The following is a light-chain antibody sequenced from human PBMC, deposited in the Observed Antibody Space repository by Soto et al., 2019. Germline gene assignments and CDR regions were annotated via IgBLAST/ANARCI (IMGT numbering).Light chain of an antibody. CDR2: EVS. CDR3: SSYTSSSTVL. V-gene: IGLV2-14*01. Sequence: QSVLTQPASVSGSPGQSITISCTGTSSDVGGYNYVSWYQQHPGKAPKLMIYEVSNRPSGVSNRFSASKSGNTASLTISGLQAEDEADYYCSSYTSSSTVLFGGGTKVTVL. CDR1: SSDVGGYNY. J-gene: IGLJ2*01.